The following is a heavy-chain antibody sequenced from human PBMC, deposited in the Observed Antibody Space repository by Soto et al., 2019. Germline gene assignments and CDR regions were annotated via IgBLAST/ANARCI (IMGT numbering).Heavy chain of an antibody. D-gene: IGHD4-17*01. CDR2: IKSKTDGGTT. CDR1: GFTFSNAW. CDR3: TTDPAMTTVTTFYYYYYMDV. J-gene: IGHJ6*03. V-gene: IGHV3-15*01. Sequence: GGSLRLSCAASGFTFSNAWMSWVRQAPGKGLEWVGRIKSKTDGGTTDYAAPVKGRFTISRDDSKNTLYLQMNSLKTEDTAVYYCTTDPAMTTVTTFYYYYYMDVWGKGTTVTVSS.